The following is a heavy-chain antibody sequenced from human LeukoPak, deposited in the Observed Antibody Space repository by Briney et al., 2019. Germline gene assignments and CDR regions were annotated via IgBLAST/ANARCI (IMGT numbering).Heavy chain of an antibody. CDR2: IYWDDEK. CDR3: AHIIGFGRVDY. V-gene: IGHV2-5*02. J-gene: IGHJ4*02. CDR1: GFSLTTSGEG. D-gene: IGHD3-10*01. Sequence: SGPTLVNPTQTLTLTCSFSGFSLTTSGEGVGWIRQPPGKALEWLALIYWDDEKRYSPSLKSRLAITKDTSKNEVVLTMSNMDAVDTATYYCAHIIGFGRVDYWGQGTLVTVSS.